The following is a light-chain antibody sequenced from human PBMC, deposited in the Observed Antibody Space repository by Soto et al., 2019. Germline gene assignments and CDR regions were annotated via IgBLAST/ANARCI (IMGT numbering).Light chain of an antibody. CDR3: QQRGNWPYT. Sequence: EIVLTQSPATLSLSPGERATLSCRASQSVSSYLAWYQQKPGQAPRLLIYDASSRATAIPARFSGSGSGTDFTLTISSLEPEDFAVYYCQQRGNWPYTFGQGTKLEIK. CDR2: DAS. CDR1: QSVSSY. V-gene: IGKV3-11*01. J-gene: IGKJ2*01.